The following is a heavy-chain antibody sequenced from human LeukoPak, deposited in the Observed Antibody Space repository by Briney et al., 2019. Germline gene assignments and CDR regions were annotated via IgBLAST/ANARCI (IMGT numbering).Heavy chain of an antibody. Sequence: ASVKVSCKASGYTFTSYDINWVRQATGQGLEWMGWMNPNSGNTGFAQKFQGRVTMTRNTSISTAYMELSSLRSEDTAVYFCARFLRGQLVSDGLDVWGQGTTVTVSS. CDR2: MNPNSGNT. CDR3: ARFLRGQLVSDGLDV. J-gene: IGHJ6*02. CDR1: GYTFTSYD. V-gene: IGHV1-8*01. D-gene: IGHD6-13*01.